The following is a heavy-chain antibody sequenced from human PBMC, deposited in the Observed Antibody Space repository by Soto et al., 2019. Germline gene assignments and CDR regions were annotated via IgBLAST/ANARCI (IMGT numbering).Heavy chain of an antibody. CDR1: GGSISSGGYY. V-gene: IGHV4-31*03. J-gene: IGHJ5*02. CDR2: IYYSGST. D-gene: IGHD1-26*01. CDR3: AGSGGLWFDP. Sequence: SETLSLTCTVSGGSISSGGYYWSWIRQHPGKVLEWIGYIYYSGSTYYNPSLKSRVTIXXXXSXNXFXLXXXSVTXADTAVYYCAGSGGLWFDPWGQGTLVTVSS.